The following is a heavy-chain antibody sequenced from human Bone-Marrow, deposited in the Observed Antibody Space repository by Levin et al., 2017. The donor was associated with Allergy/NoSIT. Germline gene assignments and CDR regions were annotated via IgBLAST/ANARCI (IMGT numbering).Heavy chain of an antibody. V-gene: IGHV3-30*18. D-gene: IGHD2-8*01. J-gene: IGHJ6*02. CDR2: ISYDGSNK. CDR3: AKDPSRDCTNGVCPGSGMDV. CDR1: GLTFSSYG. Sequence: GGSLRLSCAASGLTFSSYGMHWVRQAPGKGLEWVAVISYDGSNKYYADSVKGRFTISRDNSKNTLYLQMNSLRAEDTAVYYCAKDPSRDCTNGVCPGSGMDVWGQGTTVTVSS.